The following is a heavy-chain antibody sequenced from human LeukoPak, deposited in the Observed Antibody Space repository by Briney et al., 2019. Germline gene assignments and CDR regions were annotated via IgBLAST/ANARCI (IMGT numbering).Heavy chain of an antibody. Sequence: PGGSLRLSCAASGFTFDDYGMSWVRQAPGKGLEWISGINWSGDSTGYADSVKGRFTISRDNAKNSLYLQMSSLRAEDTAFYYCARPLTEYSSSWLFFDYWGQGTLVTVSS. J-gene: IGHJ4*02. CDR2: INWSGDST. V-gene: IGHV3-20*04. CDR3: ARPLTEYSSSWLFFDY. D-gene: IGHD6-13*01. CDR1: GFTFDDYG.